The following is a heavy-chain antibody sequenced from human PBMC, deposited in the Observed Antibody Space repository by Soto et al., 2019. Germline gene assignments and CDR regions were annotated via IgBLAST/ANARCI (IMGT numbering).Heavy chain of an antibody. CDR1: GFTFSEYS. V-gene: IGHV3-64D*06. J-gene: IGHJ5*02. Sequence: GGSLRLSCSASGFTFSEYSMHWFRHAPLKGLQYVSTISSDGDITYYADSVKGRFTISRDNSKNTLYLQMNSLRPEDTAVYYCVKVSTFYDILTGYYSTNFFDPWGQGTLVTVSS. D-gene: IGHD3-9*01. CDR2: ISSDGDIT. CDR3: VKVSTFYDILTGYYSTNFFDP.